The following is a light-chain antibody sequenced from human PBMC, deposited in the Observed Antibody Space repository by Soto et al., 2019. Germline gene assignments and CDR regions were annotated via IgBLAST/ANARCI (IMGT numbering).Light chain of an antibody. CDR3: SSYTGSSTLYV. V-gene: IGLV2-14*01. J-gene: IGLJ1*01. CDR2: EVS. CDR1: SSDVGDYDY. Sequence: QSVVTQPASVSGSPGQSITISCTGTSSDVGDYDYVSWYQQHPGKAPKLMIYEVSKRPSGVSNRFSGSKSGDTASLTISGLQAEDEADYYCSSYTGSSTLYVFGTGTKVTVL.